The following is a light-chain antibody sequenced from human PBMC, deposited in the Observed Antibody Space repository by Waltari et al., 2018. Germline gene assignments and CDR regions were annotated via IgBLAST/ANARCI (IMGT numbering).Light chain of an antibody. J-gene: IGKJ4*01. CDR1: RSLRHSSGYNY. V-gene: IGKV2-28*01. CDR2: LGS. CDR3: MQALQSPLT. Sequence: DIVMTQSPLSLPVTPGEPASTSCTSSRSLRHSSGYNYVDWYLQKPGQSPPLLISLGSNRAAGVPDRFSGRGSGTDCTLKISRVEAEDVGVYYCMQALQSPLTFGGGTKVEIK.